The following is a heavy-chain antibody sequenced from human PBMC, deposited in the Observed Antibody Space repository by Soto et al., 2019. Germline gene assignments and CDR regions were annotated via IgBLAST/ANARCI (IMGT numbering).Heavy chain of an antibody. V-gene: IGHV3-30-3*01. CDR1: GFTFSSYA. Sequence: QVQLVESGGGVVQPGRSLRLSCAASGFTFSSYAMHWVRQAPGKGLEWVAVISYDGSNKYYADSVKGRFTNSRDNSKNTLYLQMNSLRAEDTAVYYCARDSPAVGHAFDIWGQGTMVTVSS. CDR3: ARDSPAVGHAFDI. J-gene: IGHJ3*02. D-gene: IGHD6-19*01. CDR2: ISYDGSNK.